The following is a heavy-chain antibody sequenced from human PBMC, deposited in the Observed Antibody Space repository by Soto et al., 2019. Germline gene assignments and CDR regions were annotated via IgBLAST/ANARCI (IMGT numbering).Heavy chain of an antibody. J-gene: IGHJ2*01. CDR1: GFSVSDYY. CDR3: ARDHDLNWYFDL. D-gene: IGHD3-3*01. Sequence: QVQLVESGGGLVKPGGSLRLSCVAFGFSVSDYYMNWIRQAPGKGLEWVSYSSASGGTEYYTDSVKGRFTISRDNDKNSLYLQMNNLRAEDTAVYYCARDHDLNWYFDLWGRGTLVTVSS. V-gene: IGHV3-11*01. CDR2: SSASGGTE.